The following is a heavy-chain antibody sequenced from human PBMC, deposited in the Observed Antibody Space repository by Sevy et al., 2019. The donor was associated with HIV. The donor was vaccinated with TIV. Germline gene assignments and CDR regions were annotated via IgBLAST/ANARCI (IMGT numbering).Heavy chain of an antibody. CDR1: GYTFTSYD. CDR2: MNPNSGNT. Sequence: ASVKVSCKASGYTFTSYDINWVRQATGQGLEWMGWMNPNSGNTGYAQKFQGRVTMTRNTSISTAYMELSSLRSEDTAVYYCARGPRDILRFLEWSYYYGMDVWGQRTTVTVSS. D-gene: IGHD3-3*01. CDR3: ARGPRDILRFLEWSYYYGMDV. J-gene: IGHJ6*02. V-gene: IGHV1-8*01.